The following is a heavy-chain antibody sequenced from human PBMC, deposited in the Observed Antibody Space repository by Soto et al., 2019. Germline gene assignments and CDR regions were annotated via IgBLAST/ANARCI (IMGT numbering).Heavy chain of an antibody. J-gene: IGHJ4*02. CDR2: ISAYNGNT. V-gene: IGHV1-18*01. Sequence: QVQLVQSGAEVKKPGASVKVSCKASGYTFTSYGVSWVRQAPGQGLEWMGWISAYNGNTKYAQKLQGRGTMTTDTSTNTADMDLRSLRSDDTAVYYCAGDSPPVDYWGQGTLVTVSS. CDR1: GYTFTSYG. CDR3: AGDSPPVDY.